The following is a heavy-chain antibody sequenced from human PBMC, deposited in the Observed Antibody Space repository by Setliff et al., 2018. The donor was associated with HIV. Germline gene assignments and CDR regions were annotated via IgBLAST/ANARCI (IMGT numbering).Heavy chain of an antibody. CDR3: ARSPDPYSGTTDY. D-gene: IGHD1-26*01. CDR1: GYTFINYG. V-gene: IGHV1-18*01. J-gene: IGHJ4*02. CDR2: ISAYNGNT. Sequence: ASVKVSCKASGYTFINYGISWVRQAPGQGLEWMGWISAYNGNTNYAQQLQGRVTVTRDTSINTAYMELSSLRYDDTAIYYCARSPDPYSGTTDYWGQGTLVTVSS.